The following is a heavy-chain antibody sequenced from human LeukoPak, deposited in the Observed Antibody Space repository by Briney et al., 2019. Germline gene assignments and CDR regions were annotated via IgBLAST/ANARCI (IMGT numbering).Heavy chain of an antibody. Sequence: GGSLRLSCAASGFTFSNYAMNWVRQAPGKGLEWVSAISGSGDSSYYADSVKGRFTISRDTSKNTLYLQMNSLRAEDTAVYYCVKSKEGIRGTKKGSFDYWGQGTLVTVSS. V-gene: IGHV3-23*01. J-gene: IGHJ4*02. CDR2: ISGSGDSS. CDR1: GFTFSNYA. D-gene: IGHD3-10*01. CDR3: VKSKEGIRGTKKGSFDY.